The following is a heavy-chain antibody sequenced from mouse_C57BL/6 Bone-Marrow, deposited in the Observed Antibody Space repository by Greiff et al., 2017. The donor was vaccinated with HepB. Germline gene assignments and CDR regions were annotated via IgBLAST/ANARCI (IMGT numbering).Heavy chain of an antibody. J-gene: IGHJ4*01. V-gene: IGHV1-81*01. D-gene: IGHD1-1*01. CDR3: ALSSSYAMDY. CDR1: GYTFTSYG. Sequence: QVHLVESGAELARPGASVKLSCKASGYTFTSYGISWVKQRTGQGLEWIGEIYPRSGNTYYNEKFKGKATLTADKSSSTAYMELRSLTSEDSAVYFCALSSSYAMDYWGQGTSVTVSS. CDR2: IYPRSGNT.